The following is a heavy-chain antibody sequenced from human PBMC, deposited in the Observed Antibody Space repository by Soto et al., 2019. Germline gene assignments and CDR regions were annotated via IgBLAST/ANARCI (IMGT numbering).Heavy chain of an antibody. J-gene: IGHJ4*02. Sequence: VPLVESGGGLVQPGGSLRLSCADSGFTFSSSSMNWVRQAPGKGLEWVANVKHDGSEEYYVQSVKGRFTISRDNAKKSLCLQMDSLRVEDTALYYCVRETTISGGTFFDSWGQGVLVTVSS. CDR2: VKHDGSEE. CDR1: GFTFSSSS. V-gene: IGHV3-7*04. D-gene: IGHD5-12*01. CDR3: VRETTISGGTFFDS.